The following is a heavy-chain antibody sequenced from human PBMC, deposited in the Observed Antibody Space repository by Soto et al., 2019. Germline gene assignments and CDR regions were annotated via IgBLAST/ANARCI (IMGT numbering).Heavy chain of an antibody. D-gene: IGHD3-22*01. Sequence: QVQLVQSGAEVKKPGSSVKVSCKASGGTFSSYAISWVRQAPGQGLEWMGGIIPIFGTANYAQKFQGRVTITADESTSTAYMELSSLRSEDTAVYYCARDREVYYDSSGYQFDYWGQGTLVTVSS. CDR1: GGTFSSYA. CDR2: IIPIFGTA. CDR3: ARDREVYYDSSGYQFDY. J-gene: IGHJ4*02. V-gene: IGHV1-69*12.